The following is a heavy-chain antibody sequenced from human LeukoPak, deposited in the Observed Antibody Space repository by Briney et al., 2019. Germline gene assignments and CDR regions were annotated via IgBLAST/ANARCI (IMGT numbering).Heavy chain of an antibody. Sequence: ASVKVSCKASGYTFIGYYMHWVRQAPGQGLEWMGWINPNSGGTNYAQKFQGRVTMTRDTSISTAYMELSRLISDDTAVYYCARAVGLRFLEWLPNDYWGQGTLVTVSS. V-gene: IGHV1-2*02. CDR2: INPNSGGT. CDR3: ARAVGLRFLEWLPNDY. CDR1: GYTFIGYY. D-gene: IGHD3-3*01. J-gene: IGHJ4*02.